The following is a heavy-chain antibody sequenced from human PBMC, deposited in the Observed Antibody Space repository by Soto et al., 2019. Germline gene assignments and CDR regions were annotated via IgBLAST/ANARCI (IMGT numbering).Heavy chain of an antibody. CDR2: IYYSGST. CDR1: GGSISSYY. CDR3: ARQARRRPHDAFDI. J-gene: IGHJ3*02. Sequence: SETLSLTCTVAGGSISSYYWSWIRQPPGKGLEWIGYIYYSGSTNYNPSLKSRVTISVDTSKNQSSLKLSSVTAADTAVYYCARQARRRPHDAFDIWGQGTMVTV. V-gene: IGHV4-59*08.